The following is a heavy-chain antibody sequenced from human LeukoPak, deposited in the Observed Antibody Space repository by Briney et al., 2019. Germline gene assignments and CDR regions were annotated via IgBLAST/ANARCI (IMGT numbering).Heavy chain of an antibody. J-gene: IGHJ4*02. CDR1: GGSISSHC. D-gene: IGHD3-22*01. CDR3: ARGDYYDTRGGYFDY. V-gene: IGHV4-59*11. CDR2: IYYSGST. Sequence: SETLSLTCAVSGGSISSHCWSWIRQPPGKGLEWIGYIYYSGSTNYNPSLKSRVTISVDTSKNQFSLKLSSVTAADTAVYYCARGDYYDTRGGYFDYWGQGTLVTVSS.